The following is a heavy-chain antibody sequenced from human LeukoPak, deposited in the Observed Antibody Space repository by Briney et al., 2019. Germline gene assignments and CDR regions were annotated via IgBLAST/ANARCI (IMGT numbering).Heavy chain of an antibody. V-gene: IGHV3-23*01. D-gene: IGHD6-19*01. Sequence: GGSLRLSCAASGFTFSNYDMSWVRQAPGKGLEWVSSISDSGGSTYYADSVKGRFTISRDNSKNTLYLQMTNLRAADTAVYYCAKDLSRAVAANWFDPWDQGSLVTVSS. CDR1: GFTFSNYD. J-gene: IGHJ5*02. CDR3: AKDLSRAVAANWFDP. CDR2: ISDSGGST.